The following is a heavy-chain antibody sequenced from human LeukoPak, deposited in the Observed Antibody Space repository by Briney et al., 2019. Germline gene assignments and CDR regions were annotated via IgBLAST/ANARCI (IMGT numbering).Heavy chain of an antibody. CDR2: INLVGSP. CDR3: ARGRHDITMIVVVMTSVSYYLDV. CDR1: GGSFSGYH. D-gene: IGHD3-22*01. J-gene: IGHJ6*03. V-gene: IGHV4-34*01. Sequence: SETLSLTCAVYGGSFSGYHWTWIRQSPGKGREWIGDINLVGSPSYNPSLKSRLTISVDTSKNQFSLKLRSVTAADTAVYYCARGRHDITMIVVVMTSVSYYLDVWGKGTTVTVS.